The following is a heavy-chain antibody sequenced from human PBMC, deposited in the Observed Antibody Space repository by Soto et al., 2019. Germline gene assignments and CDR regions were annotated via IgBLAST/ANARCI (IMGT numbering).Heavy chain of an antibody. D-gene: IGHD3-22*01. Sequence: QLQLQESGSGLVKPSQTLSLTCAVSGGSISSGGYSWSWIRQPPGKGLEWIGYIYHSGSTYYNPSLKSRVTISVDRSKNQFSLKLSSVTAADTAVYYCARDITYYYDSSGPVPGWFDPWGQGTLVTVSS. CDR2: IYHSGST. CDR1: GGSISSGGYS. CDR3: ARDITYYYDSSGPVPGWFDP. V-gene: IGHV4-30-2*01. J-gene: IGHJ5*02.